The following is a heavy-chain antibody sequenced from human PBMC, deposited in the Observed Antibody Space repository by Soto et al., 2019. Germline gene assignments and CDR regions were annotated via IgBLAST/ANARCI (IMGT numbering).Heavy chain of an antibody. V-gene: IGHV5-10-1*01. Sequence: GESLRISCKGSGYRFTSYWISGVRQMPGKGLEWMGRIDPSDSYTNYSPSFQGHVTISADKSISTAYLQWSSLKASDTAMYYCARTHGGSSGWYDQAYYYGMDVWGQGTTVTVS. D-gene: IGHD6-19*01. CDR2: IDPSDSYT. CDR1: GYRFTSYW. J-gene: IGHJ6*02. CDR3: ARTHGGSSGWYDQAYYYGMDV.